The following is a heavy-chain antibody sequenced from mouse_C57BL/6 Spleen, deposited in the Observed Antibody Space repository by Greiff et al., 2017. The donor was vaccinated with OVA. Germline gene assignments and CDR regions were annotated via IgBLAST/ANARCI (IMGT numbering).Heavy chain of an antibody. CDR2: INPSTGGT. Sequence: VQLQQSGPELVKPGASVKISCKASGYSFTGYYMNWVKQSPDKSLEWIGEINPSTGGTTYNQKFKAKATLTVDKSSSTAYMQLKSLTSEDSAVYYCARGAQARRFAYWGQGTLVTVSA. CDR1: GYSFTGYY. CDR3: ARGAQARRFAY. D-gene: IGHD3-2*02. V-gene: IGHV1-42*01. J-gene: IGHJ3*01.